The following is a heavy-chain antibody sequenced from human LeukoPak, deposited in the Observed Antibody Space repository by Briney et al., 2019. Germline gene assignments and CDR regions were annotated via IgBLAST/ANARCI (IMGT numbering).Heavy chain of an antibody. V-gene: IGHV3-23*01. CDR1: GFTFSSYA. D-gene: IGHD2/OR15-2a*01. CDR2: VSGSGGRT. J-gene: IGHJ4*02. CDR3: AKDRTTTGLLLAGLIDY. Sequence: PGGSLRLSCAASGFTFSSYAMTWVRQAPGKGLDWVSAVSGSGGRTYYADSVKGRFTLSRDNSKNTPYLQMNSLRAEDTAIYYCAKDRTTTGLLLAGLIDYWGQGTLVTVSS.